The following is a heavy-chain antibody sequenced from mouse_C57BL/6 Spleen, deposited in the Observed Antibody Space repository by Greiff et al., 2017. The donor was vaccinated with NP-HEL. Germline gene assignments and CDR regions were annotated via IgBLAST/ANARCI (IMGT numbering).Heavy chain of an antibody. CDR2: IDPETGGT. CDR1: GYTFTDYE. D-gene: IGHD3-2*02. Sequence: QVQLQQSGAELVRPGASVTLSCKASGYTFTDYEMHWVKQTPVHGLEWIGAIDPETGGTAYNQKFKGKAILTADKSSSTAYMELRSLTSEDSAVYYCTRGQLRLRRAMDYWGQGTSVTVSS. J-gene: IGHJ4*01. CDR3: TRGQLRLRRAMDY. V-gene: IGHV1-15*01.